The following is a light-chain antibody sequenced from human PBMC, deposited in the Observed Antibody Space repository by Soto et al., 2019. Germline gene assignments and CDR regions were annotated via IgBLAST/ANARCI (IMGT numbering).Light chain of an antibody. Sequence: EIVLTQSPATLSLSLGERATLSCRASQSVISYLAWYQQKPGQAPRLLIYDASNRATGIPPRFSGSGSGTDFTLTISSLEPDDFAVYYCQQRINWPWTFGQGTKVEIK. CDR1: QSVISY. CDR3: QQRINWPWT. J-gene: IGKJ1*01. CDR2: DAS. V-gene: IGKV3-11*01.